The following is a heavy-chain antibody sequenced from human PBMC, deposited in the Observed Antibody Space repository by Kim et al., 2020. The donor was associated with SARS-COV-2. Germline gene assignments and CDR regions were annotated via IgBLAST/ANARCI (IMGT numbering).Heavy chain of an antibody. V-gene: IGHV4-34*01. CDR3: ARGKGGVVLMVYAIGRGNFDY. J-gene: IGHJ4*02. CDR2: INHSGST. CDR1: GGSFSGYY. D-gene: IGHD2-8*01. Sequence: SETLSLTCAVYGGSFSGYYWSWIRQPPGKGLEWIGEINHSGSTNYNPSLKSRVTISVDTSKNQFSLKLSSVTAADTAVYYCARGKGGVVLMVYAIGRGNFDYWGQGTLVTVSS.